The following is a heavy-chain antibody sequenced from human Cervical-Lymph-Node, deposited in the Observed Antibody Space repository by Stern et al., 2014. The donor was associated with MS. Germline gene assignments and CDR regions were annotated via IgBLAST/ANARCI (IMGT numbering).Heavy chain of an antibody. CDR2: ISSSSSYI. CDR3: ARLSSDYGDYLDY. D-gene: IGHD4-17*01. J-gene: IGHJ4*02. Sequence: EVQLLESGGGLVKPGGSLRLSCAASGFTFSSYSMNWVRQAPGKGLEWVSSISSSSSYIYYADSVKGRFTISRDNAKNSLYLQMNSLRAEDTAVYYCARLSSDYGDYLDYWGQGTLVTVSS. V-gene: IGHV3-21*01. CDR1: GFTFSSYS.